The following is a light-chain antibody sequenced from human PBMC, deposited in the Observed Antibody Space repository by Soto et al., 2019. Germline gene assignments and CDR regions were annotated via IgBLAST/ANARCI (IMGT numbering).Light chain of an antibody. CDR1: SSDFGGYNY. CDR2: EVS. CDR3: SSYTSSSTLV. J-gene: IGLJ1*01. V-gene: IGLV2-14*01. Sequence: QSVLTQPASVSGSPGQSITISCAGTSSDFGGYNYVSWYHQHPGKAPKLLIYEVSNRPSGVSNRFSGSKSGNTASLTISGLQAEDEADYYCSSYTSSSTLVFGTGTNVTV.